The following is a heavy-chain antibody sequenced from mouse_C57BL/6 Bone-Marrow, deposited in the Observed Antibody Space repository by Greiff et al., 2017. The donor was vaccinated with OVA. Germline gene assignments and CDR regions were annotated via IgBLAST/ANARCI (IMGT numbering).Heavy chain of an antibody. CDR2: ILPGSGST. CDR3: AILLWLRRGGHYAMDY. V-gene: IGHV1-9*01. CDR1: GYTFTGYW. D-gene: IGHD2-2*01. J-gene: IGHJ4*01. Sequence: QVQLKESGAELMKPGASVKLSCKATGYTFTGYWIEWVKQRPGHGLEWIGEILPGSGSTNYNEKFKGKATFTADTSSNTAYMQLSSLTTEDSAIYYCAILLWLRRGGHYAMDYWGQGTSVTVSS.